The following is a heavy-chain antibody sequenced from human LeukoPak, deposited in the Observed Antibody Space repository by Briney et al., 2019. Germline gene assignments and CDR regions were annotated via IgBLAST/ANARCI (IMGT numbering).Heavy chain of an antibody. V-gene: IGHV3-7*01. CDR2: IKQDGSEK. CDR1: GFTFSSYW. J-gene: IGHJ6*03. CDR3: ARDELIVPAAIQPYYYYYMDV. D-gene: IGHD2-2*02. Sequence: GGSLRLSCAASGFTFSSYWMSWARQAPGKGLEWVANIKQDGSEKYYVDSVKGPFTISRDNAKNSLYLQMNSLRAEDTAVYYCARDELIVPAAIQPYYYYYMDVWGKGTTVTVSS.